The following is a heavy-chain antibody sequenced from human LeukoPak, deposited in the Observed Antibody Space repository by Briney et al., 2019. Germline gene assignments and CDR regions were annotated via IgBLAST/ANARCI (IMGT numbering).Heavy chain of an antibody. J-gene: IGHJ5*02. CDR3: ARGRITMVRGVKKGWFDP. Sequence: PGGSLRLSCAASGFIFNNYGMHWVRQAPGKGLEWVAFIWYDGSNKYYADSVKGRFTISRDNSKNTLYLQMNSLRAADTAVYYCARGRITMVRGVKKGWFDPWGQGTLVTVSS. CDR2: IWYDGSNK. D-gene: IGHD3-10*01. CDR1: GFIFNNYG. V-gene: IGHV3-33*01.